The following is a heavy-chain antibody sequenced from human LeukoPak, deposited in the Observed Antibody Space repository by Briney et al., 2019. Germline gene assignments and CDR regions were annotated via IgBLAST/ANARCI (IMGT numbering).Heavy chain of an antibody. CDR2: ISSSSSYI. Sequence: GGSLRLSCAASGFTLSSYWMSWVRQAPGKGLEWVSSISSSSSYIYYADSVKGRFTISRDNAKNSLYLQMNSLRAEDTAVYYCARDRDSSSPAFWFDPWGQGTLVTVSS. D-gene: IGHD6-13*01. CDR1: GFTLSSYW. V-gene: IGHV3-21*01. CDR3: ARDRDSSSPAFWFDP. J-gene: IGHJ5*02.